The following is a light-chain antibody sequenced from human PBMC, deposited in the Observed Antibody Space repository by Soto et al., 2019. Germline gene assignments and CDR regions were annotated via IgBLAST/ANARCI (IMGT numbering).Light chain of an antibody. CDR1: QSISVW. CDR2: DAS. J-gene: IGKJ2*01. CDR3: QQYGSSPPYT. Sequence: DIQMTQSPPTLSASVGDRVSITCRASQSISVWLAWFQQKPGKAPKLLIYDASTLQSEVPSRFSGSGSGTEFTLTISRLQPDDFATYYCQQYGSSPPYTFGQGTKLEIK. V-gene: IGKV1-5*01.